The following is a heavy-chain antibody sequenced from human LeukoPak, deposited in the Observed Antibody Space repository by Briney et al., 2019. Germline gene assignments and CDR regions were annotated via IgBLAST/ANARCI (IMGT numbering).Heavy chain of an antibody. D-gene: IGHD6-19*01. V-gene: IGHV3-7*01. Sequence: GGSLRLSCAASGFTFSSYWMSWVRQAPGKGLEWVANIKQDGSEKYYVDSVKGRFTISRDNAKNSLYLQMNSLRAEDTAVYYCARWGRPGMVSSDWYSRLSRNWFDPWGQGTLVTVSS. CDR2: IKQDGSEK. CDR1: GFTFSSYW. J-gene: IGHJ5*02. CDR3: ARWGRPGMVSSDWYSRLSRNWFDP.